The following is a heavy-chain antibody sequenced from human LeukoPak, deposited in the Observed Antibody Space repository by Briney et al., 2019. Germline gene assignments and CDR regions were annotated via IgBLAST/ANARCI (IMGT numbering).Heavy chain of an antibody. Sequence: GGSLRLSCAASGFTFSDYYMSWIRQAPGKGLEWVSYISSSGSTIYYADSVKGRFSISRDNNRNSLSLQMNSLRSEDTALYFCAKGSGAPNNFDYWGQGALVTVSS. CDR2: ISSSGSTI. D-gene: IGHD1-1*01. J-gene: IGHJ4*02. V-gene: IGHV3-11*01. CDR3: AKGSGAPNNFDY. CDR1: GFTFSDYY.